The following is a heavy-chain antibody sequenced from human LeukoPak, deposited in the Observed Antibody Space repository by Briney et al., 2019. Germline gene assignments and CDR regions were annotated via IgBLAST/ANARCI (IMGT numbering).Heavy chain of an antibody. CDR2: ISGSGGST. CDR1: GFTFSSYA. CDR3: AKGDRGWFGELLDY. D-gene: IGHD3-10*01. Sequence: HTGGSLRLSCAASGFTFSSYAMSWVRQAPGKGLEWVSAISGSGGSTYYADSVKGRFTISRDNSKNTLYLQMNSLRAEDTAVYYCAKGDRGWFGELLDYWGQGTLVTVSS. J-gene: IGHJ4*02. V-gene: IGHV3-23*01.